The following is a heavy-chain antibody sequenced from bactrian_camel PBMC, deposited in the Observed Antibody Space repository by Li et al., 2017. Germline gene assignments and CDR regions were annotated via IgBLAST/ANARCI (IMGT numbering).Heavy chain of an antibody. CDR3: AADHSWHRCPPRQYGYSF. D-gene: IGHD3*01. CDR1: KDIYDNYN. Sequence: HVQLVESGGGSVPAGGSLRLSCTAPKDIYDNYNLGWFRRVPGEDREGVAAIDSDGSTSYADSVKGRFTVSQDNAANALYLQMNSLKPEDTGVYYCAADHSWHRCPPRQYGYSFWGRGTQVTVS. J-gene: IGHJ4*01. CDR2: IDSDGST. V-gene: IGHV3S55*01.